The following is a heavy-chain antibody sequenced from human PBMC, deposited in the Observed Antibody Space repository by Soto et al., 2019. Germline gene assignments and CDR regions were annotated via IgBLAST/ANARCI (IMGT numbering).Heavy chain of an antibody. CDR1: GFTFNAYA. D-gene: IGHD2-8*01. CDR3: ATGGGAWYFFDY. Sequence: QVQVVESGGGVVQPGRSLRLSCETSGFTFNAYAMHWVRQAPGKGLEWVAVIWDDGNKDYYADSVKGRLTISRDNSKNTVYLQMSSLRVEDTAMYFCATGGGAWYFFDYWGQGTLVSVSS. V-gene: IGHV3-33*01. J-gene: IGHJ4*02. CDR2: IWDDGNKD.